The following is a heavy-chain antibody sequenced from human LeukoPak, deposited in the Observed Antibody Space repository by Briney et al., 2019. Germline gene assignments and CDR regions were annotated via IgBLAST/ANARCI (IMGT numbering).Heavy chain of an antibody. J-gene: IGHJ4*02. CDR3: ARHSSSGYSPDY. Sequence: PSETLSLTCTVSGGPISSGSYYWSWIRQPAGKGLEWIGRIYTSGSTNYNPFLKSRVTISIDTSKNEISLKLRSVTAADTAVYYCARHSSSGYSPDYWGQGTLVTVSS. V-gene: IGHV4-61*02. D-gene: IGHD3-22*01. CDR2: IYTSGST. CDR1: GGPISSGSYY.